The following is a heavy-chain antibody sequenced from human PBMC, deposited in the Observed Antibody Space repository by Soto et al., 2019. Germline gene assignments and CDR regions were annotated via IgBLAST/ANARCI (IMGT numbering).Heavy chain of an antibody. CDR1: GFSVTANY. D-gene: IGHD5-12*01. Sequence: EVQVVESGGGLIQPGGSLRLSCAVSGFSVTANYMSWVRQAPGKGLEWVSVIYSGGSTYYIDSVKGRFSISRDISKNTLYLQMNSLRDGDTAVYYCNGYGYWGQGTLVTVSS. V-gene: IGHV3-53*01. CDR3: NGYGY. J-gene: IGHJ4*02. CDR2: IYSGGST.